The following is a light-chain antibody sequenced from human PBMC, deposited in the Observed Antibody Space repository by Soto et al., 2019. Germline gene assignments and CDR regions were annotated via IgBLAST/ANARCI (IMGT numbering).Light chain of an antibody. V-gene: IGKV2-30*02. CDR1: QSLVHSDGIAY. CDR2: KVS. J-gene: IGKJ1*01. Sequence: DVVMTQYTLSLPVTLGQPASISCRSNQSLVHSDGIAYFSWFQQRPGRSPRRLIYKVSNRDSGVPARFSGSGSGTDFALKISRVEAEDVGVYYCMQALQTQTFGQGTKVDIK. CDR3: MQALQTQT.